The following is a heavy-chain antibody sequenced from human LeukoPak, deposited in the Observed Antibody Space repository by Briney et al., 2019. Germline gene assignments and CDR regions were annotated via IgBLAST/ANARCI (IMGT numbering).Heavy chain of an antibody. D-gene: IGHD5-12*01. CDR3: ARRGIWIQWNFEY. V-gene: IGHV4-34*01. CDR2: INQGGST. CDR1: GGAFNDYY. Sequence: SETLSLTCAVEGGAFNDYYWSWVRQSPEKGLEWIAEINQGGSTIYNPSLKNRVTMSIDTARKHFSLQLASLTAADTAVYFCARRGIWIQWNFEYWGQGVLVTVSS. J-gene: IGHJ4*02.